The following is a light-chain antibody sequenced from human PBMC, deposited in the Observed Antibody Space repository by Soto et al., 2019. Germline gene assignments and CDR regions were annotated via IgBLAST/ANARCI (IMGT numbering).Light chain of an antibody. Sequence: QSALTQPPAASGSPGQSVTISCAGTSSDVGGDNYVSWDQQHPGKAPKLMIYEVNKRPSGVPYRFSGSKSGNTASLTVSGLQAEDEADYYCSSYAGRNTFVFGTGTKVTVL. CDR2: EVN. J-gene: IGLJ1*01. CDR3: SSYAGRNTFV. V-gene: IGLV2-8*01. CDR1: SSDVGGDNY.